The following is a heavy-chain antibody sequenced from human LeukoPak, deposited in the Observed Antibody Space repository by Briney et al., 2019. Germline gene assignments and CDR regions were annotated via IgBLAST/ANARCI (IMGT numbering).Heavy chain of an antibody. Sequence: PGGSLRLSCAASGFTFSTYTMHWVRQAPGKGLEDVSSISGNGGSREYANSVKGRFTISRDNSRNTLYLQMGSLRAEDMAVYYCARDAGYVRFDFWGQGTLATVSS. CDR3: ARDAGYVRFDF. D-gene: IGHD5-18*01. CDR1: GFTFSTYT. V-gene: IGHV3-64*01. J-gene: IGHJ4*02. CDR2: ISGNGGSR.